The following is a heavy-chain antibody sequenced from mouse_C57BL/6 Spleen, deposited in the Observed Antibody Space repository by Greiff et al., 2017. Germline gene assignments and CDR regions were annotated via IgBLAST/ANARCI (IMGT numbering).Heavy chain of an antibody. CDR1: GYTFTDYY. V-gene: IGHV1-76*01. CDR3: AAPYYGSSLDY. Sequence: QVQLQQSGAELVRPGASVKLSCKASGYTFTDYYINWVKQRPGQGLEWIARIYPGSGNTYYNEKFKGKATLTAEKSSSTAYMQLSSLTSEDSAVYFCAAPYYGSSLDYWGQGTSVTVSS. D-gene: IGHD1-1*01. J-gene: IGHJ4*01. CDR2: IYPGSGNT.